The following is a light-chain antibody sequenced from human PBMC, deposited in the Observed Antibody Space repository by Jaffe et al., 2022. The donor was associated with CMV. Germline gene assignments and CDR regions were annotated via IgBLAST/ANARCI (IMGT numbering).Light chain of an antibody. V-gene: IGKV3-20*01. CDR2: GAS. CDR3: QQYSRSPGT. J-gene: IGKJ1*01. Sequence: EIVLTQSPDTLSLSPGERATLSCRASQTVSNNFLAWYQLRLGQPPRLLIYGASTRATGIPDRFGGSGSGTDFTLTISRLEPEDFAVYYCQQYSRSPGTFGQGTKMEIK. CDR1: QTVSNNF.